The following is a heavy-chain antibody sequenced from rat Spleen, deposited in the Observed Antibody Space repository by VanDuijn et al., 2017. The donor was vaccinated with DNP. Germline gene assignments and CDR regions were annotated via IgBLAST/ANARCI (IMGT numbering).Heavy chain of an antibody. D-gene: IGHD5-1*01. CDR1: GFIFSDYN. CDR3: ATLGVGTYYGDY. V-gene: IGHV5-7*01. CDR2: IIYDGSST. Sequence: EVQLVESGGGLVQPGRSLKLSCAASGFIFSDYNMAWVRQAPKKGLEWVATIIYDGSSTYYGDSVKGRFTISRDNAKSSLYLQMDSLRSEDTATYYCATLGVGTYYGDYWGQGVMVTVSS. J-gene: IGHJ2*01.